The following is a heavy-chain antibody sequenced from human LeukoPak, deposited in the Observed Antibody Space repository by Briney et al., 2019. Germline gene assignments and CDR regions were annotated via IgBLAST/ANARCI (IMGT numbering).Heavy chain of an antibody. J-gene: IGHJ3*01. CDR3: ARDRTSTTRDAFDL. Sequence: SGTLSLTCTVSGGSMTNANWWSWVRQPPGKGLEWIGEIYHIGSTNYNPSLKSRITMSVDKSKKQFSLILTSVTAADTAMYYCARDRTSTTRDAFDLWGQGTMVTVSS. CDR1: GGSMTNANW. D-gene: IGHD4-17*01. V-gene: IGHV4-4*02. CDR2: IYHIGST.